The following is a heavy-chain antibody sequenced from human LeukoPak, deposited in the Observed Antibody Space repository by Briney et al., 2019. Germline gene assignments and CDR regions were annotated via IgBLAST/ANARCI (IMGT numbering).Heavy chain of an antibody. CDR1: GFTFSSYG. V-gene: IGHV3-30*18. Sequence: GGSLRLSCAASGFTFSSYGMHWVRQAPGKGLEWVAVISYDGSNKYYADSVKGRFTISRDNSKNTLYLQMNSLRAEDTVVYYCAKDCLGCSGGSGFDYWGQGTLVTVSS. CDR3: AKDCLGCSGGSGFDY. CDR2: ISYDGSNK. J-gene: IGHJ4*02. D-gene: IGHD2-15*01.